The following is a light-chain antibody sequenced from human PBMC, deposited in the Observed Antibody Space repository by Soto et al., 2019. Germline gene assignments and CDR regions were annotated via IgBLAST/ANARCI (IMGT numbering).Light chain of an antibody. CDR2: GAS. J-gene: IGKJ5*01. CDR3: QQYGSSPPIT. V-gene: IGKV3-20*01. Sequence: EIVLTQSPGTLSLSPGERATLSCRASQSVSNNYLAWYQHKPGQAPRLLIYGASSRATGIPDRFTGSGSGTDFTLTIARLEPADYAVYYCQQYGSSPPITFGQGTRLDIK. CDR1: QSVSNNY.